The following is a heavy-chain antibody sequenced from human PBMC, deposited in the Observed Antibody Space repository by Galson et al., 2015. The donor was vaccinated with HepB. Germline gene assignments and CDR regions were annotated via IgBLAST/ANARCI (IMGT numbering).Heavy chain of an antibody. CDR3: AKRRVGGAVAAAGTYFDY. Sequence: GSTYYADSVKGRFTISRDNSKNTLYLQMNSLRAEDTAVYYCAKRRVGGAVAAAGTYFDYWGQGTLVTVSS. CDR2: GST. J-gene: IGHJ4*02. D-gene: IGHD6-13*01. V-gene: IGHV3-23*01.